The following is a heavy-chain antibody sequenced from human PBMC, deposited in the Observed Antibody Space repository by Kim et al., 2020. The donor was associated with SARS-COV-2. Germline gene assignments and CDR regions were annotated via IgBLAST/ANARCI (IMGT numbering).Heavy chain of an antibody. Sequence: GGSLRLSCVASGFTFHNYAMNLVRQAPGKGLEWVATINPSGATRNFAASVKGRFTISRDNSQKIVFLQMNSLTAEDTALYYCAKDKGIPGVWDYWGQGTLVAVSS. CDR3: AKDKGIPGVWDY. J-gene: IGHJ4*02. CDR1: GFTFHNYA. CDR2: INPSGATR. D-gene: IGHD2-21*01. V-gene: IGHV3-23*01.